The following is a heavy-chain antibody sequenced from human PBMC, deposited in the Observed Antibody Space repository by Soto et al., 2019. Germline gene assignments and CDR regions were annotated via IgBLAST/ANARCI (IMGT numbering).Heavy chain of an antibody. CDR2: ITWNSHNL. V-gene: IGHV3-9*01. J-gene: IGHJ3*02. CDR1: GFTFDFYA. CDR3: AKIQDSGSFLSAFDI. D-gene: IGHD1-26*01. Sequence: LRLSCAASGFTFDFYAIHWVRQPPGKGLEWVSGITWNSHNLEYSDSVRGRFTISRDNAKNSLYLQMTSLRVEDTALYYCAKIQDSGSFLSAFDIWGQGTMVTVSS.